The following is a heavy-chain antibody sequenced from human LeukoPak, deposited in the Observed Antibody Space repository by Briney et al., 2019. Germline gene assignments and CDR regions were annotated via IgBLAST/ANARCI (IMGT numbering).Heavy chain of an antibody. D-gene: IGHD2-2*01. V-gene: IGHV3-23*01. CDR3: AKDLPAANDAFDI. J-gene: IGHJ3*02. CDR1: GFTFSSYA. CDR2: ISGSGGST. Sequence: PGGSLRLACAASGFTFSSYAMGWVRQAPGKGLEWVSAISGSGGSTYYADSGKGRFTISRDNSKNTLYLQMTSPRAEDTAVSYCAKDLPAANDAFDIWGQGTMVTVSS.